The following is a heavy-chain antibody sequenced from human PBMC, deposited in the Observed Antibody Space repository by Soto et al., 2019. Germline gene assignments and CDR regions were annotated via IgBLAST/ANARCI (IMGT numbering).Heavy chain of an antibody. J-gene: IGHJ6*02. CDR1: GFTFSSYA. Sequence: PGGSLRLSCAASGFTFSSYAMSWVRQAPGKGLEWVSAISGSGGSTYYADSVKGRFTISRDNSKNTLYLQMNSLRAEDTAVYYCAKYPYPSTVTTPYYYYGMDVWGQGTTVTVSS. CDR3: AKYPYPSTVTTPYYYYGMDV. V-gene: IGHV3-23*01. D-gene: IGHD4-17*01. CDR2: ISGSGGST.